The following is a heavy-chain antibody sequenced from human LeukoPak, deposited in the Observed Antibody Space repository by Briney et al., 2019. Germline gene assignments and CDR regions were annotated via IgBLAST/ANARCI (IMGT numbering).Heavy chain of an antibody. CDR3: ARDYDFWSGYYFDF. V-gene: IGHV4-38-2*01. D-gene: IGHD3-3*01. J-gene: IGHJ4*02. Sequence: SETLSLTCAVSGFSISSGYYWGWIRQPPGGGLEGVATIYHSGSAYYNPSLKSPGPISVVTAKNHLSLTLRSVTAADTAVYYCARDYDFWSGYYFDFWGQGNLVTVSS. CDR2: IYHSGSA. CDR1: GFSISSGYY.